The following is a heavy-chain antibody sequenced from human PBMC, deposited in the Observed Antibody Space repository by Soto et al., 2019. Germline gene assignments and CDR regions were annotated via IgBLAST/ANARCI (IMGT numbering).Heavy chain of an antibody. CDR3: AKDDPYCSGGSCLLTH. CDR1: GLTFSSYG. D-gene: IGHD2-15*01. J-gene: IGHJ4*02. V-gene: IGHV3-30*18. Sequence: GGPLRLSCAASGLTFSSYGMHWIRQAPGKGLEWVAVISYDGSNKYYADSVKGRFTISRDNSKNTLYLQMNSLRAEDTAVYYCAKDDPYCSGGSCLLTHWGQGTLVTVSS. CDR2: ISYDGSNK.